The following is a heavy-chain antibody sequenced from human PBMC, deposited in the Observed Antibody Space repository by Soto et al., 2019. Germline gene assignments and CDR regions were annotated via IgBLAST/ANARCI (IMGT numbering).Heavy chain of an antibody. CDR3: ARDGYYGSGSLGGMDV. CDR2: IYYSGST. Sequence: PSETLSLTCTVSGGSISSYYWSWIRQPPGKGLEWIGYIYYSGSTNYNPSLKSRVTISVDTSKNQFSLKLSSVTAADTAVYYCARDGYYGSGSLGGMDVWGQGTTVTGSS. D-gene: IGHD3-10*01. J-gene: IGHJ6*02. V-gene: IGHV4-59*01. CDR1: GGSISSYY.